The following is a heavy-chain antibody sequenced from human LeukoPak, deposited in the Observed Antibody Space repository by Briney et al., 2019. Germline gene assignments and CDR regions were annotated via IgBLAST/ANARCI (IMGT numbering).Heavy chain of an antibody. CDR1: GGSISSSSYY. J-gene: IGHJ5*02. V-gene: IGHV4-39*01. CDR3: ATHLVPAAIGNWFDP. CDR2: IYYSGST. D-gene: IGHD2-2*02. Sequence: SETLSLTCTVSGGSISSSSYYWGWIRQPRGKGLEWIGSIYYSGSTYYNPSLKSRVTISVDTSKNQFSLKLSSVTAADTAVYYCATHLVPAAIGNWFDPWGQGTLVTASS.